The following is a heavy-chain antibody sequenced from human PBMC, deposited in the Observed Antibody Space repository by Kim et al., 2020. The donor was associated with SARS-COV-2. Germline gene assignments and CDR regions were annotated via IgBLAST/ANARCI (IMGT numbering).Heavy chain of an antibody. V-gene: IGHV3-23*01. D-gene: IGHD6-19*01. CDR2: ITPSADGT. Sequence: GGSLRLSCAASGFNFGIYAMAWVRQVPGKGLERVSTITPSADGTYYADSVKGRFTISRDNSKNTLFLQMNSLRAEDTALYYCAKPIQWLVGFQSWGQGTLVTVSS. CDR3: AKPIQWLVGFQS. CDR1: GFNFGIYA. J-gene: IGHJ5*02.